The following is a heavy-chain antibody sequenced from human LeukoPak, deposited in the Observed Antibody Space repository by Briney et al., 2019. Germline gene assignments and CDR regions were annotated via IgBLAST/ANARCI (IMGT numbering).Heavy chain of an antibody. D-gene: IGHD5-12*01. J-gene: IGHJ4*02. CDR3: ARGGYSGYEYHY. CDR2: ISSSGSTI. V-gene: IGHV3-48*03. CDR1: GFAFTTYE. Sequence: PGGSLRLSCSASGFAFTTYEVNWVRQDPGKGLEWVSYISSSGSTIFYADSVKGRFTISRDNAKNSLYLQMNSLRVEDTAVYYCARGGYSGYEYHYWGQGTLVTVSS.